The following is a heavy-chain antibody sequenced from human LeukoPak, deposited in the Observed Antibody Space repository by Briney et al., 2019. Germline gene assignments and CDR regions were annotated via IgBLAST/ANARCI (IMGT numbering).Heavy chain of an antibody. V-gene: IGHV3-30*18. CDR1: GFSFRSYG. D-gene: IGHD3-22*01. J-gene: IGHJ4*02. Sequence: PGRSLRLSCAASGFSFRSYGMHWVRQAPGKGLEWVAVISYEGSNEYYADSVKGRFTISRDNSKNTQYLQMTSLRAEDTAVYYCAKDGIRYYYDSSGYYGDYWGQGTLVTVSS. CDR2: ISYEGSNE. CDR3: AKDGIRYYYDSSGYYGDY.